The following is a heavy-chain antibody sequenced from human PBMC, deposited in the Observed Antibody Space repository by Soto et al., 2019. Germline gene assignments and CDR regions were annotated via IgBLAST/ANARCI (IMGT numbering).Heavy chain of an antibody. D-gene: IGHD3-22*01. CDR2: INSDGSST. Sequence: EVQLVESGGGLVQPGGSLRLSCAASGFTFSSYWMHWVRQAPGKGLVWVSRINSDGSSTSYADSVKGRFTISRDNAKITLYLHMNSLRAEDTAVYYCAIRASYYDSSGYFDYWGQGTLVTVSS. J-gene: IGHJ4*02. CDR3: AIRASYYDSSGYFDY. V-gene: IGHV3-74*01. CDR1: GFTFSSYW.